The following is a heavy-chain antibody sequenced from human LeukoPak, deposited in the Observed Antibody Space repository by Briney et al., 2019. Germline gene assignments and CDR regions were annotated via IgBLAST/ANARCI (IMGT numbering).Heavy chain of an antibody. V-gene: IGHV3-73*01. CDR3: TTTGDTIYDAFDI. D-gene: IGHD3-3*01. CDR1: WFTFSASA. J-gene: IGHJ3*02. Sequence: GGSLRLSCAACWFTFSASAMHWVRQASGKGLEGVGRIRSKANNYATAYAASVKGRFTISRDDSKNTAYLQMNSLKTEDTAVYYCTTTGDTIYDAFDIWGQGTMVTVSS. CDR2: IRSKANNYAT.